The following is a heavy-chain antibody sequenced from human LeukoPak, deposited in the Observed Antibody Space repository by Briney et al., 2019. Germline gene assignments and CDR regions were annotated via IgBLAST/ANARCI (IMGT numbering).Heavy chain of an antibody. CDR2: IKQDGSKK. J-gene: IGHJ4*02. V-gene: IGHV3-7*04. Sequence: GGSLRLSCAASGLTFSSHWMHWVRQAPGKGLEWVTNIKQDGSKKSYVDSVKGRFTISRDNAKNSLYLQMNSLRAEDTAIYYCTRVGYIDEGIDYWGQGTLVTVSS. CDR1: GLTFSSHW. D-gene: IGHD5-24*01. CDR3: TRVGYIDEGIDY.